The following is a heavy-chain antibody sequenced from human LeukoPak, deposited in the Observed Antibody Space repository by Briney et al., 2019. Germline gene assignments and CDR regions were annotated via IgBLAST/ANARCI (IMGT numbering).Heavy chain of an antibody. Sequence: SETLSLTCAVYGGSFSGYYWSWIRQPPGKGLEWIGEINHSGSTNYNPSLKSRVTISVDTSKNQFSLKLSSVTAADTAVYYCARGDSSYDFWSGYYKNWFDPWGQGTLVTVPS. J-gene: IGHJ5*02. CDR3: ARGDSSYDFWSGYYKNWFDP. V-gene: IGHV4-34*01. CDR1: GGSFSGYY. D-gene: IGHD3-3*01. CDR2: INHSGST.